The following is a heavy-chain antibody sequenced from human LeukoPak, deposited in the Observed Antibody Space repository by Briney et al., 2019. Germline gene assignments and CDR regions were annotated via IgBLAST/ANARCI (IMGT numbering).Heavy chain of an antibody. Sequence: GGSLRLSCAASGFTFSSYAMSWVRQAPGKGLEWVSGISGSGGSTYYADSVKGRFTISRDNSKNTLYLQMNSLRAGDTAVYYCAKIEAAAGIQHWGQGTLVTVSS. D-gene: IGHD6-13*01. CDR3: AKIEAAAGIQH. V-gene: IGHV3-23*01. CDR1: GFTFSSYA. J-gene: IGHJ1*01. CDR2: ISGSGGST.